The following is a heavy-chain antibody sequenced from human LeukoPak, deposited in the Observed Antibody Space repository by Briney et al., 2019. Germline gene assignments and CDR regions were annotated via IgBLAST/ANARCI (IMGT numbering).Heavy chain of an antibody. Sequence: GGSLRLSCAASGFTFSNYWINWVRQAPGKGLEWVANIKQDGSETYCVDSVKGRFTISRDNAKNSLYLQMNSLRAEDTALYYCARGQKTSGSYDYWGQGTLVTVSS. J-gene: IGHJ4*02. CDR1: GFTFSNYW. CDR3: ARGQKTSGSYDY. V-gene: IGHV3-7*03. D-gene: IGHD1-26*01. CDR2: IKQDGSET.